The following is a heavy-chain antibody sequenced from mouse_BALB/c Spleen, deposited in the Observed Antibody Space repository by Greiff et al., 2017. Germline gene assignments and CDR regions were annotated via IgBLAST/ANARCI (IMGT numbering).Heavy chain of an antibody. Sequence: EVQVVESGGGLVQPGGSRKLSCAASGFTFSSFGMHWVRQAPEKGLEWVAYISSGSSTIYYADTVKGRFTISRDNPKNTLCLQLTSLRSEDTAMYYCAREGWGNYYAWFAYWGQGTLVTVSA. J-gene: IGHJ3*01. D-gene: IGHD2-1*01. CDR1: GFTFSSFG. V-gene: IGHV5-17*02. CDR3: AREGWGNYYAWFAY. CDR2: ISSGSSTI.